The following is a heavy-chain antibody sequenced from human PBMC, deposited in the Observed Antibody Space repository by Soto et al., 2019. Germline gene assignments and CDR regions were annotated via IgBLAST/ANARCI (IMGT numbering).Heavy chain of an antibody. Sequence: PSETLSLTCTGSGGSISSSSYYWAWIRQPPGKGLEWIGSIYYTGSAYYNPSLKSRVTISVDTSKNQFSLKLSSVTAADTAVYYCARNKALSGSSYGYYFDYWGQGALVTVSS. CDR2: IYYTGSA. D-gene: IGHD5-18*01. J-gene: IGHJ4*02. CDR1: GGSISSSSYY. CDR3: ARNKALSGSSYGYYFDY. V-gene: IGHV4-39*01.